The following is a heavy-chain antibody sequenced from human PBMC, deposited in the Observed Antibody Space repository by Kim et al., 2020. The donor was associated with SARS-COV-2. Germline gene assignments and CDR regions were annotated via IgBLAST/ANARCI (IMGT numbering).Heavy chain of an antibody. J-gene: IGHJ6*02. V-gene: IGHV3-30*18. D-gene: IGHD3-3*01. CDR3: AKTSIEYDYWNDDYDTYYYGMDV. Sequence: GGSLRLSCAASGFTFSDYGMHWVRQAPGKGLDWVAAISYDGGDKDSADSVKGRFTISRDNSKNTLFLQRNSLRAEDTGVYYCAKTSIEYDYWNDDYDTYYYGMDVWGQGTTVTVSS. CDR1: GFTFSDYG. CDR2: ISYDGGDK.